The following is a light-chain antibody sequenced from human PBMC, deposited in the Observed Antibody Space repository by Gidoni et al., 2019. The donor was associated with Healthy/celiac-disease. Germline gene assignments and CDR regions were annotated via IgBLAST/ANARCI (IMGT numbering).Light chain of an antibody. V-gene: IGLV3-10*01. Sequence: SYELTQPPSVSVLPGQTARITCSGDALPKKYAYWYQQKSGQAPVLVIYEDSKRPSGIPERFSGSSSGTMATLTISGAQVEDEADYYCYSTDSSGNHRVFGGGTKLTVL. J-gene: IGLJ3*02. CDR3: YSTDSSGNHRV. CDR2: EDS. CDR1: ALPKKY.